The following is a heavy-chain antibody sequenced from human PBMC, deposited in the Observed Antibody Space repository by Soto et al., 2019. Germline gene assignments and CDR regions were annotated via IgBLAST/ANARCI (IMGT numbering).Heavy chain of an antibody. V-gene: IGHV2-5*02. J-gene: IGHJ5*02. Sequence: QITLKESGPTLVKPTQTLTLTCTFSGFSVSTSGVGVGWIRQPPGKALEWLALICWDDDKRYSPSLKSRLTITKATSKNQVVLTMTNMDPVDTATYYCAYGDYVGNWFDPWGQGTLVTVSS. D-gene: IGHD4-17*01. CDR3: AYGDYVGNWFDP. CDR1: GFSVSTSGVG. CDR2: ICWDDDK.